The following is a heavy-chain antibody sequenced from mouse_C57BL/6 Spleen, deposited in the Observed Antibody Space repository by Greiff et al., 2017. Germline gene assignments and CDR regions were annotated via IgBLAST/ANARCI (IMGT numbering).Heavy chain of an antibody. CDR3: ARYSSYDYHYYFDY. CDR2: IYPGDGDT. Sequence: QVQLQQSGPELVKPGASVKISCKASGYAFSSSWMNWVKQRPGKGLEWIGRIYPGDGDTNYNGKFKGKATLTADKSSSTAYMQLSSLTSEDSAVYFCARYSSYDYHYYFDYWGQGTTLTVSS. D-gene: IGHD2-4*01. J-gene: IGHJ2*01. V-gene: IGHV1-82*01. CDR1: GYAFSSSW.